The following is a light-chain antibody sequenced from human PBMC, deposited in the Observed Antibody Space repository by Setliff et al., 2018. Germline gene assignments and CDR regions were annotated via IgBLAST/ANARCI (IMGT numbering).Light chain of an antibody. Sequence: LAQPASVSGSPGQSITISCTGTSSDVGGYNYVSWYQQHPGKAPKLMIYDVSKRPSGVSNRFSGSKSGNTASLTISGLQAEDEADYYCSSYTSSSTPYVFGTGTKVTVL. J-gene: IGLJ1*01. CDR2: DVS. V-gene: IGLV2-14*01. CDR1: SSDVGGYNY. CDR3: SSYTSSSTPYV.